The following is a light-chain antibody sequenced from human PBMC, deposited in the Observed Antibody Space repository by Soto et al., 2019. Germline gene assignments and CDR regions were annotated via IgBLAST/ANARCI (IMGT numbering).Light chain of an antibody. CDR3: FSCARMTTLV. CDR2: EVS. V-gene: IGLV2-23*02. CDR1: SSDVGNYNL. Sequence: QSALTQPASVSGSPGQSITLSCTGTSSDVGNYNLVSWYQQHPGKAPKLMIYEVSKRPSGVSNRFSGSKSGNTASLTISGLQAEYESDYYCFSCARMTTLVFGGGTKVTVL. J-gene: IGLJ3*02.